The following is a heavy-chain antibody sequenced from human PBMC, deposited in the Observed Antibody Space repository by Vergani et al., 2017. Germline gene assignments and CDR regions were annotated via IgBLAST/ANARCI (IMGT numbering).Heavy chain of an antibody. J-gene: IGHJ6*04. CDR2: ISSDSRTI. CDR1: EFTFSNYN. CDR3: ASNLLRFVEWSARGLMDV. V-gene: IGHV3-48*01. D-gene: IGHD3-3*01. Sequence: EVQLVESGGGLVQPGGSLRLSCAASEFTFSNYNMHWVRQAPGKGLEWVSYISSDSRTIYYADSVRGRFTISRDNAKNSLYLHMNSLRAEDTAVYYCASNLLRFVEWSARGLMDVWGKGTTVTVSS.